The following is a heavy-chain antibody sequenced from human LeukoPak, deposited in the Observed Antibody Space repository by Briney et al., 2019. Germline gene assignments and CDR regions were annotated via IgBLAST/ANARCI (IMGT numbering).Heavy chain of an antibody. CDR2: IYHSGSS. J-gene: IGHJ4*02. CDR1: VLSISSGYY. D-gene: IGHD3-22*01. V-gene: IGHV4-38-2*01. Sequence: SETLSLTCAVSVLSISSGYYWGWIRQPPGKGLEWIGSIYHSGSSYHNPSLRSRVAMSVDTSRNQFSLKLTSVTVADTAVYYCARGSQSFYYDSSGYPFDSWGQGTLVTVSS. CDR3: ARGSQSFYYDSSGYPFDS.